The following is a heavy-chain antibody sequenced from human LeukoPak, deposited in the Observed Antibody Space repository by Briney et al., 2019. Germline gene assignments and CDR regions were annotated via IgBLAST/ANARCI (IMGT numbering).Heavy chain of an antibody. D-gene: IGHD1-26*01. CDR3: ARGGSQEAFFSSGFDP. V-gene: IGHV4-59*11. CDR1: GGSISSHY. Sequence: SETLSLTCTVSGGSISSHYWSWLRQPPGKGPEWIRYNYYRGSTNYNPSLKSRVTISIETSKNQFSLKLSSVTAADTAVYYCARGGSQEAFFSSGFDPWGQGTLVPVSS. CDR2: NYYRGST. J-gene: IGHJ5*02.